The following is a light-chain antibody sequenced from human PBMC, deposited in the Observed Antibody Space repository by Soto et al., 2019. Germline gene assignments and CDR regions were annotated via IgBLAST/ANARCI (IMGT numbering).Light chain of an antibody. Sequence: QPVLTQPASVSGSPGQSITISCTGASSDVGDYSYVSWYQHHPGQAPELLIYEVSNRPSGVSHRFSGSKSGNTASLTISGLQAEDEADYYCSSYTSSSTLVFGTGTKLTVL. J-gene: IGLJ1*01. CDR1: SSDVGDYSY. CDR2: EVS. V-gene: IGLV2-14*01. CDR3: SSYTSSSTLV.